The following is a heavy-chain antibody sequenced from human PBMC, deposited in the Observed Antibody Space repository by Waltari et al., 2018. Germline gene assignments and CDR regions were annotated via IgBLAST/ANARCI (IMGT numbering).Heavy chain of an antibody. Sequence: QVQLVQSGAEVKKPGASVTVSCKASGYTFTGYYMPWVRQAPGHGLEWMGWINPNSGGTNYAQKFQGWVTMTRDTSISTAYMELSRLRSDDTAVYYCAREYVLAARQGYYYGMDVWGQGTTVTVSS. CDR1: GYTFTGYY. CDR3: AREYVLAARQGYYYGMDV. J-gene: IGHJ6*02. D-gene: IGHD6-6*01. V-gene: IGHV1-2*04. CDR2: INPNSGGT.